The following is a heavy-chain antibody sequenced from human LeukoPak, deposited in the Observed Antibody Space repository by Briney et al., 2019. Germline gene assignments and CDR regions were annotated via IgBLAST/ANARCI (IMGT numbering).Heavy chain of an antibody. J-gene: IGHJ4*02. V-gene: IGHV3-23*01. CDR3: AKGVYGDYLSFFDY. D-gene: IGHD4-17*01. CDR1: GFTFSSYA. Sequence: GGSLRLSCAASGFTFSSYAMTWVRQAPGKGLEWVSTIIVSGGDTYYADSVKGRFTISRDNSKNTLYLQMNSPRAEDTAVYYCAKGVYGDYLSFFDYWGQGTLVTVSS. CDR2: IIVSGGDT.